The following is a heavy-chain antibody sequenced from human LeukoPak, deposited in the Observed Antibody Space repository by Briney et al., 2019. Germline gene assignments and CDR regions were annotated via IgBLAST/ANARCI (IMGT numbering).Heavy chain of an antibody. CDR2: ISSTSRYI. J-gene: IGHJ4*02. Sequence: GGSLRLSCAASGFIFSSYSMNWVRQAPGKGLEWVSSISSTSRYIYYADSVKGRFTISRDNSKNTLYLQMNSLRAEDTAVYYCARNYYGSGSYSNPFDYWGQGTLVTVSS. D-gene: IGHD3-10*01. V-gene: IGHV3-21*04. CDR1: GFIFSSYS. CDR3: ARNYYGSGSYSNPFDY.